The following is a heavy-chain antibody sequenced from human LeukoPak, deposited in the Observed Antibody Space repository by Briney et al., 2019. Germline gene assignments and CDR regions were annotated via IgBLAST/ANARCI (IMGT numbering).Heavy chain of an antibody. Sequence: PGGSLRLSCAASGFTFDDYAMHWVRQAPGKGLECVFLNSGDGGSTYYADSVKGRFTISRDNSKNSLYLQMNSLRTEDTALYYCAKTTMVRGVIFDYWGQGTLVTVSS. D-gene: IGHD3-10*01. CDR1: GFTFDDYA. CDR3: AKTTMVRGVIFDY. V-gene: IGHV3-43*02. J-gene: IGHJ4*02. CDR2: NSGDGGST.